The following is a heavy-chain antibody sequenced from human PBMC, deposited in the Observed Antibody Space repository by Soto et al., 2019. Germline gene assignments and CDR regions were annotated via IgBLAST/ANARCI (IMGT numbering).Heavy chain of an antibody. Sequence: DVRLLESGGGLVQPGGSLRLSCAASGFTFSSYSMSWVRQAPGKGLEWVSTIGTSASTYYGDSVRGRFTISRDNSRNTLYLQMIRLRAEDTAVYYCADLSRYCTSSNCDWGQGTLVTVSS. CDR2: IGTSAST. V-gene: IGHV3-23*01. CDR1: GFTFSSYS. CDR3: ADLSRYCTSSNCD. D-gene: IGHD2-2*01. J-gene: IGHJ4*02.